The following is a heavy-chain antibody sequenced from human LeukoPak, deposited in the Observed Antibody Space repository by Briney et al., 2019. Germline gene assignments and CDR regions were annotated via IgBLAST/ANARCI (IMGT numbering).Heavy chain of an antibody. CDR1: GFTFSSYG. D-gene: IGHD5-24*01. V-gene: IGHV3-30*03. CDR2: ISYDGSNK. Sequence: PGGSLRLSCAASGFTFSSYGMHWVRQAPGKGLEWVAVISYDGSNKHYADSVKGRFTISRDNSKNTLYLQMNSLRAEDTAVYYCARVEVATIREGFDYWGQGTLVTVSS. J-gene: IGHJ4*02. CDR3: ARVEVATIREGFDY.